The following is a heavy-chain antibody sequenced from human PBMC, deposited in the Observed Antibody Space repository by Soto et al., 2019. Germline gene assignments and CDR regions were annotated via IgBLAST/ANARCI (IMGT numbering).Heavy chain of an antibody. CDR3: ARDLYCSGGSCYSGYYYYGMDV. CDR2: IWYDGSNK. V-gene: IGHV3-33*01. Sequence: GGSLRLSCAASGFTFSSYGMHWVRQAPGKGLEWVAVIWYDGSNKYYADSVKGRFTISRDNSKNTLYLQMNSLRAEDTAVYYCARDLYCSGGSCYSGYYYYGMDVWGQGTTVTVSS. CDR1: GFTFSSYG. D-gene: IGHD2-15*01. J-gene: IGHJ6*02.